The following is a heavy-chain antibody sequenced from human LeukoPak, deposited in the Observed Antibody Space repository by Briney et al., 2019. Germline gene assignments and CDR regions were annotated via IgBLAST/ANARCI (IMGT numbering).Heavy chain of an antibody. CDR2: INHSGST. Sequence: SETLSLTCAVYGGSFSGYYWSWIRQPPGKGLEWIGEINHSGSTNYNPSLKSRVTISVDTSKNQFSLKLSSVTAADTAVYYCAKGRGGRPTRDSGLFDYRGQGTLVTVSS. J-gene: IGHJ4*02. CDR1: GGSFSGYY. CDR3: AKGRGGRPTRDSGLFDY. D-gene: IGHD3-10*01. V-gene: IGHV4-34*01.